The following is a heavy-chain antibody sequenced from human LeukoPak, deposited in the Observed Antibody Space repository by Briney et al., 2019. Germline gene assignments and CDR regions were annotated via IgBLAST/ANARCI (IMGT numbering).Heavy chain of an antibody. CDR3: AREYYDSSGYSLEAFDI. Sequence: PSETLSLTCTVSGGSISSYYWSWIRQPPGKGLEWIGYIYYSGSTNYNPSLKSRVTISVDTSKNQFSLKLSSVTAADTAVYYCAREYYDSSGYSLEAFDIWGQGTMVTVSS. CDR2: IYYSGST. D-gene: IGHD3-22*01. J-gene: IGHJ3*02. CDR1: GGSISSYY. V-gene: IGHV4-59*01.